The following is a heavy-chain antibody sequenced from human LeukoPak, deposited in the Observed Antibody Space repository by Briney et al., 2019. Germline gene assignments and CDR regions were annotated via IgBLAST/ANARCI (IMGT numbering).Heavy chain of an antibody. CDR3: ARSLLGLRLGELSLYWGPVAFDI. CDR1: GFTFSSYS. D-gene: IGHD3-16*02. Sequence: GGSLRLSCATSGFTFSSYSMNWVRQAPGKGLEWVSYISSSSSTIYYADSVKGRFTISRDNAKNSLYLQMNSLRAEDTAVYYCARSLLGLRLGELSLYWGPVAFDIWGQGTMVTVSS. CDR2: ISSSSSTI. J-gene: IGHJ3*02. V-gene: IGHV3-48*04.